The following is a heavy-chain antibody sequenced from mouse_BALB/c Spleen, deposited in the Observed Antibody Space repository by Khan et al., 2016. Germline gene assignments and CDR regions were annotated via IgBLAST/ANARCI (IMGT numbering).Heavy chain of an antibody. CDR3: ARSGTTVVATRYFDV. CDR1: GYSITSDYA. J-gene: IGHJ1*01. Sequence: EVQLQESGPGLVKPSQSLSLTCTVSGYSITSDYAWNWIRQFPGNKLEWMGYISYRGSTTYNPSLKSRISLTRDTSKNQFFLQLTSVTTEDTATYYCARSGTTVVATRYFDVWGAGTTVTVSS. CDR2: ISYRGST. V-gene: IGHV3-2*02. D-gene: IGHD1-1*01.